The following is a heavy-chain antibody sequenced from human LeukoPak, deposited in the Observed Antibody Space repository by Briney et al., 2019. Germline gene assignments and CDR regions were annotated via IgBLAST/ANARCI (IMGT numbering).Heavy chain of an antibody. CDR2: ISGSDGRT. Sequence: GGSLRLSCAASGLTLSSYAMSWVRQAPGRGLEWVSAISGSDGRTDYADSVRGRFAMSRDNSENTLQLQMNSLRADDTALYYCATANFMIYWGQGTLVTVSS. CDR1: GLTLSSYA. CDR3: ATANFMIY. J-gene: IGHJ4*02. V-gene: IGHV3-23*01. D-gene: IGHD3-16*01.